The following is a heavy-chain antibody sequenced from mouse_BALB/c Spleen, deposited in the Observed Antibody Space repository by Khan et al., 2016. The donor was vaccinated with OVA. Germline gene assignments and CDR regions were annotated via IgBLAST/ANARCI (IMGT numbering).Heavy chain of an antibody. J-gene: IGHJ2*01. CDR1: GYSITSDYA. CDR3: ASTIIEN. Sequence: MQLELSEPGLVKPSPSLSLTCTVTGYSITSDYAWYWIRQFPGNKLEWMGYISYCGSTSYNPSLKNRISISRDTSKKQFFLPLNSVTSYGTTTYYIASTIIENWGQGTTLTVSS. CDR2: ISYCGST. V-gene: IGHV3-2*02.